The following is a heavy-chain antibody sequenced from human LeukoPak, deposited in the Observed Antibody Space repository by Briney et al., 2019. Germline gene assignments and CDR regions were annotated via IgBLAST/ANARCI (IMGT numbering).Heavy chain of an antibody. V-gene: IGHV3-30*02. CDR1: GFTFSSYG. CDR2: IRSDGSNK. J-gene: IGHJ4*02. D-gene: IGHD3-22*01. Sequence: GGSLSLSCAASGFTFSSYGMHWVRQSPGKGLEWVAFIRSDGSNKYYADSVKGRFTISRDTSKHTLYLQMHSLRAEDTALYYCAKDRATMMGVVRTTPRGQFDYWGQGTLVTVSS. CDR3: AKDRATMMGVVRTTPRGQFDY.